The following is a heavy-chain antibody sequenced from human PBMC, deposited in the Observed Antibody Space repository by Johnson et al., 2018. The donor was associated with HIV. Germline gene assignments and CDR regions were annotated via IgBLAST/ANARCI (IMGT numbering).Heavy chain of an antibody. CDR1: GFTVSSNY. CDR2: IYSGGST. Sequence: VQLVESGGGVVQPGRSLTLSCAASGFTVSSNYMSWVRQAPGKGLEWVSVIYSGGSTYYADSVKGRFTISRDNSKNTLYLQMNSLRAEDTAVYYCARPYDSSGGDAFDIWGQGTMVTVSS. J-gene: IGHJ3*02. CDR3: ARPYDSSGGDAFDI. D-gene: IGHD3-22*01. V-gene: IGHV3-66*04.